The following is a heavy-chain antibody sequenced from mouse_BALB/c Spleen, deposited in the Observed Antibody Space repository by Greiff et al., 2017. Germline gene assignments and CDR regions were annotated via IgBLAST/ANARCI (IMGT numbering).Heavy chain of an antibody. Sequence: EVKLQESGGGLVKPGGSLKLSCAASGFTFSSYAMSWVRQTPEKRLEWVASISSGGSTYYPDSVKGRFTISRDNARNILYLQMSSLRSEDTAMYYCARVGPDGYYGGAAWFAYWGQGTLVTVSA. CDR2: ISSGGST. CDR3: ARVGPDGYYGGAAWFAY. D-gene: IGHD2-3*01. J-gene: IGHJ3*01. V-gene: IGHV5-6-5*01. CDR1: GFTFSSYA.